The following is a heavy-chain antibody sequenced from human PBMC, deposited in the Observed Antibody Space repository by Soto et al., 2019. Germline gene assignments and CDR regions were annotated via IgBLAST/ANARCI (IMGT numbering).Heavy chain of an antibody. D-gene: IGHD2-21*02. CDR2: IIPIFGTA. J-gene: IGHJ6*02. Sequence: QVQLVQSGAEVKKPGSSVKVSCKASGGTFSSYAISWVRQAPGQGLEWMGGIIPIFGTANYAQKFQGRVTITAEESTSTAYMELSSLRSEDTAVYYCARASCGGDCAYYYYGMDVWGQATTVTVSS. CDR1: GGTFSSYA. CDR3: ARASCGGDCAYYYYGMDV. V-gene: IGHV1-69*12.